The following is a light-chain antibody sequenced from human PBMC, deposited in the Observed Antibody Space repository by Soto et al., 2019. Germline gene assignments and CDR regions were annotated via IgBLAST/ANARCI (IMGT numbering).Light chain of an antibody. J-gene: IGLJ1*01. CDR2: EGS. Sequence: QSALTQPASVSGSPGQSITISCTGTSTDVGSDYLVSWYQQHPGTAPKLIIYEGSKRPSGISNRFSGSKSGNSASLAISGLQAEDEAEYYCWSYAGSRRIYVFGSGTKVTVL. CDR1: STDVGSDYL. V-gene: IGLV2-23*01. CDR3: WSYAGSRRIYV.